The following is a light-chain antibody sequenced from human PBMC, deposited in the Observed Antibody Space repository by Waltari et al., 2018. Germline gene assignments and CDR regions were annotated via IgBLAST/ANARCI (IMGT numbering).Light chain of an antibody. Sequence: DIVMTQSPDSLAVSLGERATINCKSSQSVLYTSNNQNYLAWYQQKPGQPPKLLFYWASTRESGVPDRFSGSGSGTDFTLTISGLQAEDVAVYYCQQYYSPPHTFGPGTKVDIK. J-gene: IGKJ3*01. CDR3: QQYYSPPHT. CDR2: WAS. CDR1: QSVLYTSNNQNY. V-gene: IGKV4-1*01.